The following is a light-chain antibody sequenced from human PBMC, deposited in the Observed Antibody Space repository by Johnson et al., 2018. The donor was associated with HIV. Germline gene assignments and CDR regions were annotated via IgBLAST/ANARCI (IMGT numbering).Light chain of an antibody. CDR3: GTWDSSLISNV. V-gene: IGLV1-51*01. CDR1: SSNIGNNY. CDR2: ENK. J-gene: IGLJ1*01. Sequence: HSVLTQPPSVSAAPGQKVTISCSGSSSNIGNNYVSWYQQLPGTSPKLLIYENKARPSGIPDRFSGSKSATSATLAITGLQPGDEADYYCGTWDSSLISNVFGPGTKVTVL.